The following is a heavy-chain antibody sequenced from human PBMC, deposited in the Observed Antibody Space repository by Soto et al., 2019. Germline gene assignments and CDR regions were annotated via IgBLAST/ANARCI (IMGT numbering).Heavy chain of an antibody. CDR2: ISSSSSYI. Sequence: GGSLRLSCAASGFTFSSYSMNWVRQAPGKGLEWVSSISSSSSYIYYADSVKGRFTISRDNAKNSLYLQMNSLRAEDTAVYYCARVDPYCSSTSCRSDAFDIWGQGTMVTVSS. J-gene: IGHJ3*02. CDR1: GFTFSSYS. CDR3: ARVDPYCSSTSCRSDAFDI. D-gene: IGHD2-2*01. V-gene: IGHV3-21*01.